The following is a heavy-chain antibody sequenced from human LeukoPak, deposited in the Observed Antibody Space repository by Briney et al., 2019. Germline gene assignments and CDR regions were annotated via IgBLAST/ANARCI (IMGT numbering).Heavy chain of an antibody. CDR2: ISAYNGNT. CDR3: AKISITIGSGSYPDY. J-gene: IGHJ4*02. D-gene: IGHD3-10*01. CDR1: GYTFTSYG. Sequence: ASVKVSCKASGYTFTSYGISWVRQAPGQGLEWMGWISAYNGNTNYAQKLQGRVTMTTDTSTSTAYMELRSLRSDDTAVYYCAKISITIGSGSYPDYWGQGTLVTVSS. V-gene: IGHV1-18*01.